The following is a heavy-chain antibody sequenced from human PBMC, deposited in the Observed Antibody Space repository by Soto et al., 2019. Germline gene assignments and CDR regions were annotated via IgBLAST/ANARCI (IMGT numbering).Heavy chain of an antibody. D-gene: IGHD6-19*01. V-gene: IGHV5-51*01. CDR2: IYPGDSDT. Sequence: GESLKISCKGSGYSFTSYWIGWVRQMPGKGLEWMGIIYPGDSDTRYSPSFQGQVTISADKSISTAYLQWSSLKASDTAMYYCARNKMQTRLVYYYGMDVWGQGTTVTVSS. J-gene: IGHJ6*02. CDR1: GYSFTSYW. CDR3: ARNKMQTRLVYYYGMDV.